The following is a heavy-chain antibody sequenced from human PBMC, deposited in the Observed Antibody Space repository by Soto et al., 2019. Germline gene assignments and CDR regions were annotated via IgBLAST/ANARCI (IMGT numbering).Heavy chain of an antibody. J-gene: IGHJ6*02. CDR1: GFSIRNLY. CDR2: IFSGERT. V-gene: IGHV3-53*01. Sequence: EMQVVESGGDLIQPGGSLRLSCAASGFSIRNLYMSWVRQAPGKGLEWVSVIFSGERTFYAGSVKGRFTVSRDNAKNTGYLQMNSLRVDDTAIYYCARDGEYSGGYGLDVWGHGTTVIVSS. CDR3: ARDGEYSGGYGLDV. D-gene: IGHD3-22*01.